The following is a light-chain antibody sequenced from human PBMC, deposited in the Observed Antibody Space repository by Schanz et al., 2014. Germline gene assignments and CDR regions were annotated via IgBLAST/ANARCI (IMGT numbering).Light chain of an antibody. CDR2: EVS. CDR3: SSYTTTTWRV. V-gene: IGLV2-8*01. CDR1: SSDVGGYNY. Sequence: QSALTQPPSASGSPGQSVTFSCTGTSSDVGGYNYVSWYQQHPGKAPKLMIYEVSKRPSGVPDRFSGSKSGNTASLTVSGLQAEDEADYYCSSYTTTTWRVFGGGTKLTVL. J-gene: IGLJ3*02.